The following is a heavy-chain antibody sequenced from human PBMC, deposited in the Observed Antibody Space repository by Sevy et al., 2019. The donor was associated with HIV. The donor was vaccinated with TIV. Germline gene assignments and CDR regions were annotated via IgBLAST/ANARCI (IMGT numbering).Heavy chain of an antibody. V-gene: IGHV4-39*01. CDR1: GGSITSSGHY. CDR2: VYYVGNS. J-gene: IGHJ6*02. CDR3: ARVAGGENYDYGIDV. Sequence: SETLSLTCTVSGGSITSSGHYWGWIRQSPGKGLEWIGAVYYVGNSYANPSLTSRVTISADTSKNLFSLSLTSLTAADTAIYYCARVAGGENYDYGIDVWGLGTSVTGS. D-gene: IGHD2-21*01.